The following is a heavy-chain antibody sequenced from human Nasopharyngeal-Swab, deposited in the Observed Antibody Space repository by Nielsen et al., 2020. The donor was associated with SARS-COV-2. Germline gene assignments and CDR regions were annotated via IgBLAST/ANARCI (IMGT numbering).Heavy chain of an antibody. D-gene: IGHD5-12*01. CDR1: GFTFSDYY. V-gene: IGHV3-11*01. J-gene: IGHJ6*02. CDR3: ARDPIIVAGGMDV. CDR2: ISTSGRST. Sequence: GGSLRLSCAASGFTFSDYYMAWIRQAPGKGLEWVSYISTSGRSTDSADSVKGRFTISRDNANNLLFLQMNSLRGDDTAVYYCARDPIIVAGGMDVWGQGTTVTVSS.